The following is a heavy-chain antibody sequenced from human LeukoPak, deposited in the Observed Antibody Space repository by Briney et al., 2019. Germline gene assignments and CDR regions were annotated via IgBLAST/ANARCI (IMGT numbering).Heavy chain of an antibody. D-gene: IGHD2-15*01. CDR2: ISYDGSNK. CDR1: GFTFSRYA. Sequence: GRTLRLSCAASGFTFSRYAMHWVRQAPGKGLEWVAVISYDGSNKYYADSVKGRFTISRDNSKNTLYLQMNSLRAEDTAVYYCARDGYCSGGSCYGYFDYWGQGTLVTVSS. V-gene: IGHV3-30*04. CDR3: ARDGYCSGGSCYGYFDY. J-gene: IGHJ4*02.